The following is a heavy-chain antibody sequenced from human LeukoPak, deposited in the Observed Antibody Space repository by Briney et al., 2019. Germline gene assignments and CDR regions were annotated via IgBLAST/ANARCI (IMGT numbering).Heavy chain of an antibody. CDR2: ISYSGNTI. V-gene: IGHV3-48*03. J-gene: IGHJ4*02. CDR1: GFTFSSYE. D-gene: IGHD5-12*01. CDR3: ARDQDMEATMHAYYFDY. Sequence: GGSLRLSCAASGFTFSSYEMIWVRQAPGKGLEWVSYISYSGNTIYYADSVKGRFTISRDNSKNSLYLQMNSLRAEDTAVYYCARDQDMEATMHAYYFDYWGQGTLVTVSS.